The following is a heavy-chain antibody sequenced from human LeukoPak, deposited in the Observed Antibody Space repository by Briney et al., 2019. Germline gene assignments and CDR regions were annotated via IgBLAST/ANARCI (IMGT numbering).Heavy chain of an antibody. V-gene: IGHV1-8*03. Sequence: ASVKVSCKASGYTFTSYDINWVRQATGQGLEWMGWMNPNSGNTGYAQKFQGRVTITRNTSISTAYMELSSLRSEDTAVYYCASSDSSGYYSGDYWGQGTLVTVSS. CDR2: MNPNSGNT. CDR3: ASSDSSGYYSGDY. CDR1: GYTFTSYD. D-gene: IGHD3-22*01. J-gene: IGHJ4*02.